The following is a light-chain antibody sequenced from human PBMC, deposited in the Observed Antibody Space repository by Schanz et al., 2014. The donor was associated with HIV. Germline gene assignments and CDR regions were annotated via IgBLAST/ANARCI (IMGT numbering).Light chain of an antibody. J-gene: IGKJ4*01. V-gene: IGKV3-20*01. CDR2: GVS. Sequence: IVLTQSPGTLSLSPGERATLSCRASQSVSSIYLAWYQHKPGQAPRLLIYGVSSRATGIPDRFSGSGSGTDFTLTISRLEPEDFAVYYCQQYGSSPLTFGGGTKVDMK. CDR1: QSVSSIY. CDR3: QQYGSSPLT.